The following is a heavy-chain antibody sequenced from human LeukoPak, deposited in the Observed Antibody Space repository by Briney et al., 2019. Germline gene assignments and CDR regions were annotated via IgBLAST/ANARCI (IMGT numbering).Heavy chain of an antibody. V-gene: IGHV4-59*12. Sequence: SETLSLTCTVSGGSISSNYWSWIRQPPGKGLEWIGYIYYSGSTNYNPSLKSRVTISVDTSENQFSLKLTSVTAADTAVYYCARDREYSSSGLVWFDPWGHGILVTVSS. J-gene: IGHJ5*02. CDR3: ARDREYSSSGLVWFDP. CDR2: IYYSGST. CDR1: GGSISSNY. D-gene: IGHD6-6*01.